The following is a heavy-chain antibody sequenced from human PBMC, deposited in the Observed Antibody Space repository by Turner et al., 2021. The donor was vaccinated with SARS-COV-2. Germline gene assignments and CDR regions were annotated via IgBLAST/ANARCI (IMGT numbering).Heavy chain of an antibody. CDR3: ARERGYSYGPYYYGMDV. D-gene: IGHD5-18*01. J-gene: IGHJ6*02. Sequence: EVQLVESGGGLVQPGGSLRLSCAASGFTFSNYSMNWVRQAPGKGLEGVSYISSSSSTIYYADSVKGRFTISRDNAKNSLYLQMNSLRAEDTAVYYCARERGYSYGPYYYGMDVWGQGTTVTVSS. V-gene: IGHV3-48*01. CDR2: ISSSSSTI. CDR1: GFTFSNYS.